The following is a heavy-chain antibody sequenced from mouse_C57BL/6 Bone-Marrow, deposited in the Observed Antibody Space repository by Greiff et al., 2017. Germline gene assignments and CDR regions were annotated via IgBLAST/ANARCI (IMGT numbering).Heavy chain of an antibody. D-gene: IGHD2-1*01. J-gene: IGHJ4*01. Sequence: QVQLKESGAELARPGASVKLSCKASGYTFTSYWMHWVKQRPGQGLEWIGMIHPNSGSTNYNEKFKSKATLTVDKSSSTAYMQLSSLTSEDSAVYYCARFYGNYFYYAMDYWGQGTSVTVSS. CDR1: GYTFTSYW. V-gene: IGHV1-64*01. CDR2: IHPNSGST. CDR3: ARFYGNYFYYAMDY.